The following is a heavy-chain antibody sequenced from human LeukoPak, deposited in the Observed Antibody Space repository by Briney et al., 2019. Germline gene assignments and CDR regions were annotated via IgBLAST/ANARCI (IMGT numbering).Heavy chain of an antibody. V-gene: IGHV3-33*01. CDR3: ARKSGSTACFDY. Sequence: GRSLRLSCAASGFTFSSYGMHWVRQAPGKGLEWVAVIWYDGSNKYYADSVKGRFTISRDKSKNTLYLQMNSLRPEDTAVYYCARKSGSTACFDYWGQGTLVTVSS. D-gene: IGHD1-26*01. CDR1: GFTFSSYG. J-gene: IGHJ4*02. CDR2: IWYDGSNK.